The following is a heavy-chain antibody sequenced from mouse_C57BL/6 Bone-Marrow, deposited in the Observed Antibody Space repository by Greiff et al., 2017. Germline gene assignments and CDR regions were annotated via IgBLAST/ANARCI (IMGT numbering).Heavy chain of an antibody. CDR3: AKRGGYGSSPFYAMDY. Sequence: QVQLQQSGPGLVQPSQSLSITCPVSGFSLTSYGVHWVRQSPGKGLEWLGVIWRGGSTDYNAAFMSRLSITKDNSKGQVFFKMNSLQADDTAIYYCAKRGGYGSSPFYAMDYWGQGTSVTVSS. CDR1: GFSLTSYG. CDR2: IWRGGST. V-gene: IGHV2-5*01. D-gene: IGHD1-1*01. J-gene: IGHJ4*01.